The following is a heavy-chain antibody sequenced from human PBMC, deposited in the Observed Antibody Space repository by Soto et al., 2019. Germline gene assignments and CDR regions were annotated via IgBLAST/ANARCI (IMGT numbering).Heavy chain of an antibody. CDR3: TTVGGIYYRHDY. D-gene: IGHD3-22*01. V-gene: IGHV3-15*01. CDR1: GFTFSNAW. J-gene: IGHJ4*02. Sequence: GSLRLACAASGFTFSNAWMSWVRQAPGKGLEWVGRIKSRTDGGTTDYAAPVKGRFTISRDDSKNTLYLQMNSLKTEDTAVYYCTTVGGIYYRHDYWGQGTLVTVSS. CDR2: IKSRTDGGTT.